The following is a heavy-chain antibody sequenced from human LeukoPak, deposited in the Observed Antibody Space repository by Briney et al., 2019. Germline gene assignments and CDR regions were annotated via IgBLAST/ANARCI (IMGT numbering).Heavy chain of an antibody. V-gene: IGHV3-66*01. CDR1: EFSVGSNY. Sequence: GGSLRLSCAASEFSVGSNYMTWVRQAPGKGLEWVSLIYSGGSTYYADSVKGRFTISRDNAKNSLYLQMNSLRAEDTAVYYCARLYYDFWSGYYADYWGQGTLVTVSS. J-gene: IGHJ4*02. CDR2: IYSGGST. CDR3: ARLYYDFWSGYYADY. D-gene: IGHD3-3*01.